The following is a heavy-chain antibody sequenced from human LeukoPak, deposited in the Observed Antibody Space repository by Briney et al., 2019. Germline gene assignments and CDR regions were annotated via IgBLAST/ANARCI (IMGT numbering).Heavy chain of an antibody. CDR1: GYTLTELS. D-gene: IGHD1-26*01. CDR2: FDPEDGET. V-gene: IGHV1-24*01. J-gene: IGHJ3*02. Sequence: ASVKVSCKVSGYTLTELSMHWVRQAPGKGLEWMGGFDPEDGETIYAQKFQGRVTMTEDTSTDTAYMELSSLRSEDTAVYYCAPQRIGGDPRDDAFDIWGQGTMVTVSS. CDR3: APQRIGGDPRDDAFDI.